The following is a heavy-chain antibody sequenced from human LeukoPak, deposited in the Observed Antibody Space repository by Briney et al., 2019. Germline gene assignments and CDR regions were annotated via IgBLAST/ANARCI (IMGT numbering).Heavy chain of an antibody. V-gene: IGHV1-46*01. Sequence: ASVKVSCKASGYTFTTYYIHWVRQSPGQGLEWMGIINPSGGSTSYAQKFQGRVTMTRDTSTSTVYMELSSLRSEDTAVYYCARRSEVVTAIPLYYFDYWGQGTLVTVSS. J-gene: IGHJ4*02. D-gene: IGHD2-21*02. CDR1: GYTFTTYY. CDR2: INPSGGST. CDR3: ARRSEVVTAIPLYYFDY.